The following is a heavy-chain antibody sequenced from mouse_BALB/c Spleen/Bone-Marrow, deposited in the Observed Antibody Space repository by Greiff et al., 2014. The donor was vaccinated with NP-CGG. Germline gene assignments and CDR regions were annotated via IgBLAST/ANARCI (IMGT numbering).Heavy chain of an antibody. CDR1: GFTFSSFG. J-gene: IGHJ1*01. D-gene: IGHD1-2*01. V-gene: IGHV5-17*02. CDR3: AREKDYYGHWYFDV. Sequence: EVMLVESGGGLVQPGGSRKLSCAASGFTFSSFGMHWVRQAPEKGLEWVAYISSGSSTIHYADTVKGRFTISRDNPKNTLFLQMTSLRSEDTAMYYCAREKDYYGHWYFDVWGAGTTVTVSS. CDR2: ISSGSSTI.